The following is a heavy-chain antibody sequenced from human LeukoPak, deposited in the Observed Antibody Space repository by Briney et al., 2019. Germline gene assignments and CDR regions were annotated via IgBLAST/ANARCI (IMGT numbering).Heavy chain of an antibody. CDR2: INPNSGGT. CDR3: AREETSIAERPWY. D-gene: IGHD6-6*01. V-gene: IGHV1-2*02. CDR1: GYTFTGYY. Sequence: GASVKVSCKASGYTFTGYYMHWVRQAPGQGLEWMGWINPNSGGTNYAQKFQGRVTMTRDTSISTAYMELSRLRSDDTAVYYCAREETSIAERPWYWGRGTLVTVSS. J-gene: IGHJ4*02.